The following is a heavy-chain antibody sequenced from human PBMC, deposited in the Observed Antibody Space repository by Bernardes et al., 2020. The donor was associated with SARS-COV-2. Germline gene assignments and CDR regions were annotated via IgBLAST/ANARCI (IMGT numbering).Heavy chain of an antibody. V-gene: IGHV3-7*01. CDR2: IKQDGSEK. D-gene: IGHD3-10*01. J-gene: IGHJ6*02. Sequence: GSLRLSCAASGFTVSSYWMSWVRQAPGKGLEWVANIKQDGSEKYYVDSVKGRFTISRDNAKNSLYLQMNSLRAEDTAVYYCARDSYGSGSYYYYYGMDVWGQGTTVTVSS. CDR1: GFTVSSYW. CDR3: ARDSYGSGSYYYYYGMDV.